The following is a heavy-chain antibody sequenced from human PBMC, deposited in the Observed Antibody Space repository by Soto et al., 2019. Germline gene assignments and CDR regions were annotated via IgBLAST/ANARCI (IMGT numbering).Heavy chain of an antibody. Sequence: QVQLVQSGAEVKKPGSSVKVSCKASGGTFSSYAISWVRQAPGQGLEWMGGIIPIFGTANYAQKFQGRVTIAADESTSAADMELSSLRSEDTAVYYCARAVPPGSGSYYKLDYWGQGTLVTVSS. J-gene: IGHJ4*02. CDR2: IIPIFGTA. V-gene: IGHV1-69*01. CDR3: ARAVPPGSGSYYKLDY. CDR1: GGTFSSYA. D-gene: IGHD3-10*01.